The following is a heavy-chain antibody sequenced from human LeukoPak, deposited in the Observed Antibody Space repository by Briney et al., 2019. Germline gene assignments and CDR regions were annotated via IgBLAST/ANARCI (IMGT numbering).Heavy chain of an antibody. Sequence: SETLSLTCTVSGGSISGFYWSWIRQPAGKGREWIGRIYPSGGTNYNPSLKSRFTMSTAQSKHPFSLKLRSVTAADTAVYYCAREYGDLDYWGQGTLVTVSS. J-gene: IGHJ4*02. CDR1: GGSISGFY. CDR3: AREYGDLDY. V-gene: IGHV4-4*07. D-gene: IGHD2-21*01. CDR2: IYPSGGT.